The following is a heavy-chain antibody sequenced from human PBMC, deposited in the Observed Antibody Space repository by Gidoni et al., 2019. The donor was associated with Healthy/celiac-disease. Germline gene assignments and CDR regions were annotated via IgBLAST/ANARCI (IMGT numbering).Heavy chain of an antibody. V-gene: IGHV3-23*01. CDR2: ISGSGGST. CDR1: GFCFCICA. J-gene: IGHJ5*02. Sequence: EVQLLESGGGLVQPGGSLRLCWASSGFCFCICAMCWVRQAPGKGLEWVSAISGSGGSTYYADSVKGRFTISRDNSKNTLYLQMNSLRAEDTAVYYCAKDYLTIVVVPRWFDPWGQGTLVTVSS. D-gene: IGHD2-2*01. CDR3: AKDYLTIVVVPRWFDP.